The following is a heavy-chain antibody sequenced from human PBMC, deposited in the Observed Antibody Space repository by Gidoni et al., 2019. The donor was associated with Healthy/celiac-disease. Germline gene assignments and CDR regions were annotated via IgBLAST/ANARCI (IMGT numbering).Heavy chain of an antibody. J-gene: IGHJ4*02. Sequence: QVQLVESGGGLVQPGRSLRLSCSASGFHFSSYGMHWVRQAPGKGLEWVAVISYDGSNKYYADSVKGRFTISRDNSKNTLYLQMNSLRAEDTAVYYCAKVDGVGVRGVLNYFDYWGQGTLVTVSS. V-gene: IGHV3-30*18. CDR3: AKVDGVGVRGVLNYFDY. CDR2: ISYDGSNK. CDR1: GFHFSSYG. D-gene: IGHD3-10*01.